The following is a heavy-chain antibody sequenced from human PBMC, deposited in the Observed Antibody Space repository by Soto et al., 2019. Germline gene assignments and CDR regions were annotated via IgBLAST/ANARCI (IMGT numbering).Heavy chain of an antibody. D-gene: IGHD2-21*02. CDR2: INHSGST. CDR1: GGSFSGYY. Sequence: QVQLQQWGAGLLKPSETLSLTCAVYGGSFSGYYWSWIRQPPGKGLEWSGEINHSGSTNYNPSLKSRVTISVDTSRNQCSLKLSSVTAADTAVYYCARVRTVTATFYYYYGLYVWGQGTTVTVSS. CDR3: ARVRTVTATFYYYYGLYV. J-gene: IGHJ6*02. V-gene: IGHV4-34*02.